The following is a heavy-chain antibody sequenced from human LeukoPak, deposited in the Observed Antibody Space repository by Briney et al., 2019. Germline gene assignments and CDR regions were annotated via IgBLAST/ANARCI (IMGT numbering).Heavy chain of an antibody. Sequence: SETLSLTCTVSGGSISSSSYYWGWIRQPPGTGLEWIGSIYYSGSTYYNPSLKSRVTISVDTSKNQFSLKLSSVTAADTAVYYCARLGKGYYYDSSGYYRPAAFDIWGQGTMVTVSS. D-gene: IGHD3-22*01. CDR1: GGSISSSSYY. J-gene: IGHJ3*02. V-gene: IGHV4-39*01. CDR2: IYYSGST. CDR3: ARLGKGYYYDSSGYYRPAAFDI.